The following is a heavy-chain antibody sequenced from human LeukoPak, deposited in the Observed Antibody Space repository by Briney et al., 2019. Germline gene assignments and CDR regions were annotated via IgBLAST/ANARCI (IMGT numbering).Heavy chain of an antibody. J-gene: IGHJ4*02. CDR1: GGSISSYY. Sequence: SETLSLTCTVSGGSISSYYWSWIRQPPGKGLEWIGYIYYSGSTNYNPSLKSRVTISVDTSKNQFSLKLSSVTAVDTAVYYCARVPFFYDSSGYYYRESFFDYWGQGTLVTVSS. CDR2: IYYSGST. CDR3: ARVPFFYDSSGYYYRESFFDY. D-gene: IGHD3-22*01. V-gene: IGHV4-59*01.